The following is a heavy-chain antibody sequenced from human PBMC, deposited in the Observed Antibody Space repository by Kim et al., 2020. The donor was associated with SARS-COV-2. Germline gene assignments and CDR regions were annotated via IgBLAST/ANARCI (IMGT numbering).Heavy chain of an antibody. CDR3: AHIRGPAVAFSF. Sequence: SGPTLVNPTQTLTLTCTFSGFSLSTSGVGVGWIRQPPGKALEWLALIYWDDDKRYSPSLKSRLTIAKHTSKNQVVLTMTNMDPVDTATYYCAHIRGPAVAFSFWGQGTLVTVSS. CDR1: GFSLSTSGVG. V-gene: IGHV2-5*02. D-gene: IGHD6-19*01. CDR2: IYWDDDK. J-gene: IGHJ4*02.